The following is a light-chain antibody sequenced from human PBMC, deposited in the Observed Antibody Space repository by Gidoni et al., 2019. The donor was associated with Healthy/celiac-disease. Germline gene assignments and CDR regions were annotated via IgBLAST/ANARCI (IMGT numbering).Light chain of an antibody. CDR2: DAS. J-gene: IGKJ3*01. CDR1: QDISNY. CDR3: QQYDNLPPFT. Sequence: DIQMPQPPSSLSASVGDRVTITCQGRQDISNYLNWFQQKPGKDPTHLLYDASNLETGVPSRCSGSGSATDFSFTISSLQPADIATFYCQQYDNLPPFTFGPGTKVDIK. V-gene: IGKV1-33*01.